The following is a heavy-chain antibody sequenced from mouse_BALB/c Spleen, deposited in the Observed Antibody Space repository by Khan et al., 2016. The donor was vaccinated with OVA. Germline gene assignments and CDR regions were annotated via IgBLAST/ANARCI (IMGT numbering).Heavy chain of an antibody. CDR3: ARREKYGYDPSWFAY. CDR1: GYTFTSYW. CDR2: IDPSDSET. D-gene: IGHD2-2*01. J-gene: IGHJ3*01. V-gene: IGHV1-61*01. Sequence: VQLQQSGAELVRPGASVKLSCKASGYTFTSYWLNWVKQRPGQGLEWIGMIDPSDSETHYNQIFKDKATLTVDKSSSTAYMQLSSLTSEDSAVYYCARREKYGYDPSWFAYGGQGTLVTVSA.